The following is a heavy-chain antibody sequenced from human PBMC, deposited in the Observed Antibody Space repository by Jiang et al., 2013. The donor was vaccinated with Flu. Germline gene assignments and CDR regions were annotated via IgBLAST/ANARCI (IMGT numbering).Heavy chain of an antibody. CDR3: ARHRDGYKYNYGMDV. V-gene: IGHV4-34*01. J-gene: IGHJ6*02. CDR1: GGSFSGYD. CDR2: INQSGYT. D-gene: IGHD5-24*01. Sequence: LLKPSETLSLTCAVYGGSFSGYDWTWIRQTPGKGLEWIGEINQSGYTKYNPTLKSRVGISADTSKNQFSLMLSSVTAADTAVYYCARHRDGYKYNYGMDVWGQGTTVHRLF.